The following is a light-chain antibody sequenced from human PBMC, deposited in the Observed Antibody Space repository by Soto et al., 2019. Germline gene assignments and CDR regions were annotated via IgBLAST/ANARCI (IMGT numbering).Light chain of an antibody. V-gene: IGKV1-5*01. CDR3: QQYDTYWT. CDR1: QTISNW. Sequence: DIQMTQSPSTLSASVGDRVTITCRASQTISNWLAWYQQKPGKAPNLLIYDASSLESGVPSRFSGSRSGTEFTLTISSLQPDDIATYYCQQYDTYWTFGQGTKVDIK. J-gene: IGKJ1*01. CDR2: DAS.